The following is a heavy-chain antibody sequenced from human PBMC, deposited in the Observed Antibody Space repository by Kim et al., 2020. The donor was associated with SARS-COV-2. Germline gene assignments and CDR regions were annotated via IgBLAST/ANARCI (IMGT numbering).Heavy chain of an antibody. CDR2: IKSKGAGAST. V-gene: IGHV3-15*01. Sequence: GGSLRLSCAASGFTLSNAWMSWVRQAPGKGLEWVGRIKSKGAGASTDYAAPVQGRFSISRNDSENTLYLQMNSLKTEDTAVYYCIITQDGLRYYGMDVWGQGTTVTVSS. D-gene: IGHD1-20*01. CDR1: GFTLSNAW. J-gene: IGHJ6*02. CDR3: IITQDGLRYYGMDV.